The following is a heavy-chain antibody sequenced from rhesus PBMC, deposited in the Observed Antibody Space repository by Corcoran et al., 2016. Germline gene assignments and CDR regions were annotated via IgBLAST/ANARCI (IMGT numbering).Heavy chain of an antibody. Sequence: QVQLQESGPAVVKPSETLSLTCAVSGGSISSSNWWSWIRQSPGKGLEWIGGIYGIGGRTEYNPSIQSRGTCSIDTYKNPFSLRRSSVTAADTAVYYCARRGSGWTRDYWGQGVLVTVSS. D-gene: IGHD6-31*01. CDR1: GGSISSSNW. CDR3: ARRGSGWTRDY. V-gene: IGHV4-93*02. CDR2: IYGIGGRT. J-gene: IGHJ4*01.